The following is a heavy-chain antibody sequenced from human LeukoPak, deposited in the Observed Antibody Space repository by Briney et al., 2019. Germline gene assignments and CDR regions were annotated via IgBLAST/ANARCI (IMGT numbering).Heavy chain of an antibody. CDR3: ARDNKFQYCSSTSCYVSNWFDP. CDR1: GGSISSGGYS. V-gene: IGHV4-30-2*01. Sequence: SQTLSLTCAVSGGSISSGGYSWSWIRQPPGKGLEWIGYIYHSGSTYYNPPLKGRVTISVDRSKNQFSLKLSSVTAADTAVYYCARDNKFQYCSSTSCYVSNWFDPWGQGTLVTVSS. D-gene: IGHD2-2*01. CDR2: IYHSGST. J-gene: IGHJ5*02.